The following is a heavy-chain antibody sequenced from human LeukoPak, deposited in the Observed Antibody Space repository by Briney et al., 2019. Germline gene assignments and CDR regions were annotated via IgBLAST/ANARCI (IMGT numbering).Heavy chain of an antibody. Sequence: GGSLRLSCAVSGFTVSSNYMSWVRQAPGKGLEWVSVIYSGGSTYYADSVKGRFTISRDNSKNTLHLQMNSLRAEDTAVYYCARYGSGSYYYFDYWGQGTLVTVSS. V-gene: IGHV3-53*01. CDR1: GFTVSSNY. CDR3: ARYGSGSYYYFDY. D-gene: IGHD3-10*01. CDR2: IYSGGST. J-gene: IGHJ4*02.